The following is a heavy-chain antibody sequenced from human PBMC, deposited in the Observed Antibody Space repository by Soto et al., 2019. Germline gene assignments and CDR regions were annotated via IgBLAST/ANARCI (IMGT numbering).Heavy chain of an antibody. J-gene: IGHJ6*02. D-gene: IGHD3-9*01. CDR3: ANVLRYFDWTYYYGMDV. Sequence: GGSLRLSCAASGFTFSSYGMHWVRQAPGKGLEWVAVISYDGSNKYYADSVKGRFTISRDNSKNTLYLQMNSLRAEETAVYYCANVLRYFDWTYYYGMDVWGQGTTVTVSS. V-gene: IGHV3-30*18. CDR2: ISYDGSNK. CDR1: GFTFSSYG.